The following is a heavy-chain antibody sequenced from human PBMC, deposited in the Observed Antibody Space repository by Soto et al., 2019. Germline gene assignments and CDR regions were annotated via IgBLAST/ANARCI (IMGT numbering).Heavy chain of an antibody. Sequence: GGSLRLSCVASGFTFSNYVMSWVRQAPGKGLEWVSTISGSGDSTYYADSVKGRFTISRDNSKTTLFLQMNSLRADDTAVYYCAKDRGLRYCRRVSRYSKILRWCGTWGQGSLVTVSS. J-gene: IGHJ5*02. CDR1: GFTFSNYV. CDR3: AKDRGLRYCRRVSRYSKILRWCGT. V-gene: IGHV3-23*01. CDR2: ISGSGDST. D-gene: IGHD2-15*01.